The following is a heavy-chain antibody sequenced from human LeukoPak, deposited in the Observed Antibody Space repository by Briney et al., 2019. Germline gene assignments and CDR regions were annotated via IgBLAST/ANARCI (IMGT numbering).Heavy chain of an antibody. CDR2: IIPIFGTA. CDR1: GGTFSSYA. V-gene: IGHV1-69*01. Sequence: SVKVSCKASGGTFSSYAISWLRKAPGQGLEWMGGIIPIFGTANYAQKFQGRVTITADESTSTAYMELSSLRSEDTAVYYCAREPIAVAARGNWFDPWGQGTLVTVSS. CDR3: AREPIAVAARGNWFDP. D-gene: IGHD6-19*01. J-gene: IGHJ5*02.